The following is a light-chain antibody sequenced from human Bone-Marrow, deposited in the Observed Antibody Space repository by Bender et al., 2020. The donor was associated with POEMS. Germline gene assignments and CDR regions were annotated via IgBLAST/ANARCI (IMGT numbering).Light chain of an antibody. J-gene: IGLJ3*02. CDR1: SGHGSYA. Sequence: QLVLTQSPSASASLGASVKLTCTLSSGHGSYAIAWHQQQPEQGPRYLMMVNSDGSHNKGDGIPDRFSGSSSGTERYLTISSLQSEDEADYYCQTWVTGIWVFGGGTKLTVL. CDR2: VNSDGSH. V-gene: IGLV4-69*01. CDR3: QTWVTGIWV.